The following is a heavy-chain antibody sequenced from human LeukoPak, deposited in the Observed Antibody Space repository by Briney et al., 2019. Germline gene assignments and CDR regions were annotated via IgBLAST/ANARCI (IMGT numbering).Heavy chain of an antibody. Sequence: GTLSLSCAASGFTINSYSRNWVRQPPGKGLEWVGYINNSSSYTYPAHSVHVRLTISRDNAKNALAVQMNSLGAEDTAVYYCGRAGGQLLHGFGYFEYWGEGTLVTVS. CDR2: INNSSSYT. CDR1: GFTINSYS. V-gene: IGHV3-21*01. CDR3: GRAGGQLLHGFGYFEY. D-gene: IGHD6-13*01. J-gene: IGHJ4*02.